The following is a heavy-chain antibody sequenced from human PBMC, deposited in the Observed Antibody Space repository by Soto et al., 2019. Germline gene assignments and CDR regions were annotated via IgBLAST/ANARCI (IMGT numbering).Heavy chain of an antibody. CDR2: ISYDGSNK. V-gene: IGHV3-30*03. CDR3: ARESEDLTSNFDY. J-gene: IGHJ4*02. Sequence: PGGSLRLSCAASGFTFSSYGMHWVRQAPGKGLEWVAVISYDGSNKYYADSMKGRFTVSRDSAKNSVYLEMNSLSAEDTALYYCARESEDLTSNFDYWGQGTLVTVSS. CDR1: GFTFSSYG.